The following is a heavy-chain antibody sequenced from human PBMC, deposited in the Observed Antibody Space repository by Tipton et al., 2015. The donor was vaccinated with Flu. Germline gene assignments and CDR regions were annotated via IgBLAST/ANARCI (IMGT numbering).Heavy chain of an antibody. V-gene: IGHV4-31*03. J-gene: IGHJ4*02. CDR1: GGSISSGGAY. Sequence: TLSLTCNVSGGSISSGGAYWSWIRQHPGKGLEWIGGIYYSGSTYKNPSLTSRVSISVDTSKNHFSLNLKSVTAADTAVYYCARLPTRSYCPDYWGQGTLVTVSS. CDR3: ARLPTRSYCPDY. D-gene: IGHD1-26*01. CDR2: IYYSGST.